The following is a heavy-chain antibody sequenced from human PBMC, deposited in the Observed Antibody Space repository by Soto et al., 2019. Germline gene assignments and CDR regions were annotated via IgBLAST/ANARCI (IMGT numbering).Heavy chain of an antibody. CDR1: GYTFTSYG. J-gene: IGHJ5*02. CDR3: ARDEITIFGLAFNWFGP. CDR2: ISAYHGNT. V-gene: IGHV1-18*04. D-gene: IGHD3-3*01. Sequence: ASVKVSCQASGYTFTSYGISWVRQAPGQGLEWMGWISAYHGNTNYAQKLQGRVTMTTDTSKSTAYMELRSLRSEDTAVYYCARDEITIFGLAFNWFGPWGQGTLVTGSS.